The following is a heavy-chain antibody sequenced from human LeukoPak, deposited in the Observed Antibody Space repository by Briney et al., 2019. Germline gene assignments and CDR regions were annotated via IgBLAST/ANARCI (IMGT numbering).Heavy chain of an antibody. CDR2: ITKGGTT. CDR1: GFTFRNYA. Sequence: GGSLRLSCAAPGFTFRNYAMSWVRQAPGKGLEWVSGITKGGTTYYADSVKGRFTISRDNSKNTLHLQIISLRTEDTALYHCAKRTTSSSGFDYWGQGTLVTVSS. J-gene: IGHJ4*02. D-gene: IGHD2-2*01. CDR3: AKRTTSSSGFDY. V-gene: IGHV3-23*01.